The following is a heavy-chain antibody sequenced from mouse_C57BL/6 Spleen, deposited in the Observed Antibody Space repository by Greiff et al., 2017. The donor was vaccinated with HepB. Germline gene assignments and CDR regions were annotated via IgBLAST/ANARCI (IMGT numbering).Heavy chain of an antibody. CDR3: AITTVVARYFDV. V-gene: IGHV1-26*01. CDR1: GYTFTDYY. D-gene: IGHD1-1*01. CDR2: INPNNGGT. Sequence: VQLQQSGPELVKPGASVKISCKASGYTFTDYYMNWVKQSHGKSLEWIGDINPNNGGTSYNQKFKGKATLTVDKSSSTAYMELRSLTSEDSAVYYCAITTVVARYFDVWGTGTTVTVSS. J-gene: IGHJ1*03.